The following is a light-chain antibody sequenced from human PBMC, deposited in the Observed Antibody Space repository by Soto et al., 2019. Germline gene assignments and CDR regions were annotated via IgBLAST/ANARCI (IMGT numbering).Light chain of an antibody. V-gene: IGLV2-14*01. CDR2: DVS. CDR3: SSYTSSSSGG. CDR1: SSDVGGYNY. J-gene: IGLJ2*01. Sequence: QSALTQPASVSGSPGQSITISCTGTSSDVGGYNYVSWYQQHPGKAPKLMIYDVSNRPSGVSNRFSGSKSGNTASLTISGLQAEDEADYYCSSYTSSSSGGVGGGAKLTVL.